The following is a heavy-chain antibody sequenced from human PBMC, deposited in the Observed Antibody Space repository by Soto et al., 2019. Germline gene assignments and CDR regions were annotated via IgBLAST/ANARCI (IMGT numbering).Heavy chain of an antibody. J-gene: IGHJ6*02. D-gene: IGHD5-18*01. Sequence: NPGGSLRLSCAASGFTFSSYSMNWVRQAPGKGLEWVSSISSSSSYIYYADSVKGRFTISRDNAKNSLYLQMNSLRAEDTAVYYCARDRNTAMVGALYYYYYGMDVWGQGTTVTVSS. CDR2: ISSSSSYI. CDR1: GFTFSSYS. CDR3: ARDRNTAMVGALYYYYYGMDV. V-gene: IGHV3-21*01.